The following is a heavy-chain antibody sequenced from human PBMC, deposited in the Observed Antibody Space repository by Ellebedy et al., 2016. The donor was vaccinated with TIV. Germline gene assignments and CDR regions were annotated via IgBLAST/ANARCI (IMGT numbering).Heavy chain of an antibody. CDR1: GGSISSYY. CDR3: ARGLRGSYDY. D-gene: IGHD1-26*01. J-gene: IGHJ4*02. Sequence: MPGGSLRLSCTVSGGSISSYYWSWIRQPPGKGLEWIGYIYYGGSTNYNPSLKSRVTISVDTSKNQFSLKLSYVTAADTAVYYCARGLRGSYDYWGQGTLVTVSS. V-gene: IGHV4-59*01. CDR2: IYYGGST.